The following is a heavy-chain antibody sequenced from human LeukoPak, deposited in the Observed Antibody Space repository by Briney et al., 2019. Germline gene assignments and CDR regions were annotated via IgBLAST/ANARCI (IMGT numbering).Heavy chain of an antibody. Sequence: ASVKVSCKASGYTLTSYAMNWVRQAPGQGLERMGWINTNTGNPTYAQGFTGRFVFSLDTSVSTAYLQISSLKAEDTAVYYCARGDLSSPEQFDYWGQGTLVTVSS. J-gene: IGHJ4*02. CDR3: ARGDLSSPEQFDY. V-gene: IGHV7-4-1*02. CDR1: GYTLTSYA. D-gene: IGHD1/OR15-1a*01. CDR2: INTNTGNP.